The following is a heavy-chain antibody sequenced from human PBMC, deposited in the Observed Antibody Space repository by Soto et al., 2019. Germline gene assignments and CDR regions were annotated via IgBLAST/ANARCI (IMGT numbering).Heavy chain of an antibody. CDR3: ARGSRTEKFDP. D-gene: IGHD6-13*01. V-gene: IGHV3-21*01. CDR2: ISRDSVYI. CDR1: GFTFSSFT. Sequence: PGGSLRLSCAASGFTFSSFTMNWVRQAPGKGLEWVSSISRDSVYIFYADSLKGRFIISRDDAKNSLSLQMNSLRVEDTAVYYCARGSRTEKFDPWGQGTQVTVSS. J-gene: IGHJ5*02.